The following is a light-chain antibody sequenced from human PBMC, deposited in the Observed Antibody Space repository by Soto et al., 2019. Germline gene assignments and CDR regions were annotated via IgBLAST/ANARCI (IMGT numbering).Light chain of an antibody. V-gene: IGKV3-15*01. CDR1: QSVSSN. J-gene: IGKJ2*01. Sequence: EVVMTQSPATLSVSPGERATLSCRASQSVSSNLVWYQQKPGQAPRLLIYDASTRATGIPARFSGSGSGTEFTRTVSSRQSEDVALYFCQQCNNWPYTFGPGTKLEIK. CDR3: QQCNNWPYT. CDR2: DAS.